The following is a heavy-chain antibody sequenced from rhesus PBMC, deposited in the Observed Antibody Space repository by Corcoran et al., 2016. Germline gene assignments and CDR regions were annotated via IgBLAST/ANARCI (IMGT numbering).Heavy chain of an antibody. V-gene: IGHV1-138*01. J-gene: IGHJ4*01. Sequence: VQLVQSGAEVKKPGSSVKGSCKASGYTFTAYYMHWVRQAPGQGLEWMGENNPRTGDTNYATKFQGRVTMTRDTSTSTAYMELNSLRSEDTAVYYCERVGWLVYWGQGVLVTVSS. CDR3: ERVGWLVY. D-gene: IGHD2-21*01. CDR2: NNPRTGDT. CDR1: GYTFTAYY.